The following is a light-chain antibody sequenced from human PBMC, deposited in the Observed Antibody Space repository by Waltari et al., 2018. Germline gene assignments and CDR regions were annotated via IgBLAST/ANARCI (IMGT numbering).Light chain of an antibody. CDR2: AAS. CDR1: QNIGTF. V-gene: IGKV1-39*01. J-gene: IGKJ3*01. Sequence: DRQMTQSPSSLSASVGDRVTIACRASQNIGTFLNWYQQTPGRAPKLLIYAASTLQSGVPSRCSGTGSGTDFTLTINNLQPEDFATYFCQQSYSTPPVFAFGPGTKLEMK. CDR3: QQSYSTPPVFA.